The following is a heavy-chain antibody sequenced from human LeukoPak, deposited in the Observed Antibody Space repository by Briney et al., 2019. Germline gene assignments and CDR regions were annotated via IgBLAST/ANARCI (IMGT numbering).Heavy chain of an antibody. V-gene: IGHV3-20*04. J-gene: IGHJ6*03. CDR3: ARAAAAFAYYYYMDA. CDR1: GFTFDDYG. CDR2: INWNGGST. Sequence: PGGSLRLSCAASGFTFDDYGMSWVRQAPGQGLEWVSGINWNGGSTGYADSVKGRFTISRDNAKNSLYLQMNSLRAEDTALYYCARAAAAFAYYYYMDAWGKGTTVTVSS. D-gene: IGHD6-13*01.